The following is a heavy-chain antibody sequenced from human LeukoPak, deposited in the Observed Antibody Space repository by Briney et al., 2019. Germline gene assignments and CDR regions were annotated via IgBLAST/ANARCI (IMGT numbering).Heavy chain of an antibody. CDR3: ARCTTGKTFGSLREIKKSREIDY. V-gene: IGHV3-7*01. D-gene: IGHD1-1*01. J-gene: IGHJ4*02. Sequence: GGSLRLSCVASGFTFSSYWMTWVRQAPGKGLEWVANIKTDGSQIYYVDSVKGRFTISRDNAKNSLFLQMNSLRGEDTAVYYCARCTTGKTFGSLREIKKSREIDYWGQGTLVTVSS. CDR1: GFTFSSYW. CDR2: IKTDGSQI.